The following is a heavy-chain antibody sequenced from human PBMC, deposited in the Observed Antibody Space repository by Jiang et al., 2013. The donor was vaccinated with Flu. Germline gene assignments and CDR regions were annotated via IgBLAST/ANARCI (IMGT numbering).Heavy chain of an antibody. D-gene: IGHD3-22*01. J-gene: IGHJ4*02. CDR2: IYYSGST. CDR1: GGSISSSSYY. Sequence: TLSLTCTVSGGSISSSSYYWGWIRQPPGKGLEWIGSIYYSGSTYYNPSLKSRVTISVDTSKNQFSLKLSSVTAADTAVYYCARYYDSSGYYYPLDYWGQGTLVTVSS. CDR3: ARYYDSSGYYYPLDY. V-gene: IGHV4-39*01.